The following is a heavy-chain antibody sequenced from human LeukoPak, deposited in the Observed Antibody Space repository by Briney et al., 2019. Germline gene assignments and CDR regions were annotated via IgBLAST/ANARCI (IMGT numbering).Heavy chain of an antibody. J-gene: IGHJ4*02. V-gene: IGHV1-46*01. Sequence: ASVKVSCKASGYTFTSYYMHWVLQAPGQGLEWMGIINPSDGGTSYAQKFQGRVTMTRDTSTSTVYMELSSLRSEDTAVYHCAREPPASGYFDYWGQESLATVSS. CDR3: AREPPASGYFDY. CDR2: INPSDGGT. CDR1: GYTFTSYY.